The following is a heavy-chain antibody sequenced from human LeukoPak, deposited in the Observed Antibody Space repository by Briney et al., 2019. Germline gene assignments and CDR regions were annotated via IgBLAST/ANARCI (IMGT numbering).Heavy chain of an antibody. V-gene: IGHV4-39*01. CDR1: GGSISSSSYY. CDR2: IYYSGGT. CDR3: ARLKRGGYVEYYFDY. J-gene: IGHJ4*02. Sequence: PSETLSLTCTVSGGSISSSSYYWGWIRQPPGKGLEWIGSIYYSGGTYYNPSLKSRVTISVDTSKNQFSLKLSSVTAADTAVYYCARLKRGGYVEYYFDYWGQGTLVTVSS. D-gene: IGHD5-12*01.